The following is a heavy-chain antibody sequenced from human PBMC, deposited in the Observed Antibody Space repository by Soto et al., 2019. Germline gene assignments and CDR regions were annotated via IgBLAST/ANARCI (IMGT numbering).Heavy chain of an antibody. J-gene: IGHJ4*02. Sequence: PGGSLRLSCAASGFRLGNYWMHWLRQAPGKGLKWVANMNKDGSEKYYVETVKGRFTISRDNSKNSLYLHLRTLRAEDTAVYFCTRKGKYWGPGTLVTVSS. V-gene: IGHV3-7*02. CDR2: MNKDGSEK. CDR3: TRKGKY. CDR1: GFRLGNYW.